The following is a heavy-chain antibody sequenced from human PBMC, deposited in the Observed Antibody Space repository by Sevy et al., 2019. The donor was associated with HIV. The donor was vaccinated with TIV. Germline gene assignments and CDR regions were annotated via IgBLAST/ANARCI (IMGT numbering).Heavy chain of an antibody. CDR2: IKQDGSEK. CDR3: AREGGISSWYVRFFDY. J-gene: IGHJ4*02. CDR1: GFTFSSYW. V-gene: IGHV3-7*03. Sequence: GGSLRLSCAASGFTFSSYWMSWVRQAPGKGLEWVANIKQDGSEKYYVDSVKGRFTVSCDNAKYSVYLEMNSLRAEDPAVYYCAREGGISSWYVRFFDYWGQGTLVTVSS. D-gene: IGHD6-13*01.